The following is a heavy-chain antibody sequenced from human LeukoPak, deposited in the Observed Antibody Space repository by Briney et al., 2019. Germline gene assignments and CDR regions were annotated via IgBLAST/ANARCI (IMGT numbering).Heavy chain of an antibody. D-gene: IGHD6-13*01. V-gene: IGHV1-3*01. CDR1: GYTFTSYA. Sequence: GASVKVSCKASGYTFTSYAMHWVRQAPGQRLEWMGWINAGNGSTKYSQKFQGRVTITRDTSASTAYTELSSLRSEDTAVYYCARWGYSSSWCLDYWGQGTLVTVSS. J-gene: IGHJ4*02. CDR2: INAGNGST. CDR3: ARWGYSSSWCLDY.